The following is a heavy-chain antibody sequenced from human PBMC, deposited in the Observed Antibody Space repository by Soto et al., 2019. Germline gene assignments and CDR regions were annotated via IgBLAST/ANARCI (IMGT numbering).Heavy chain of an antibody. CDR2: IIPILGIA. D-gene: IGHD2-15*01. CDR3: ARERYCSGGSCQIRPEDFDY. Sequence: GASVKVSCKASGGTLSSYTISWVRQAPGQGLERMGRIIPILGIANYAQKFQGRVTITADKSTSTAYMELSSLRSEDTAVYYCARERYCSGGSCQIRPEDFDYWGQGTLVTVSS. V-gene: IGHV1-69*04. J-gene: IGHJ4*02. CDR1: GGTLSSYT.